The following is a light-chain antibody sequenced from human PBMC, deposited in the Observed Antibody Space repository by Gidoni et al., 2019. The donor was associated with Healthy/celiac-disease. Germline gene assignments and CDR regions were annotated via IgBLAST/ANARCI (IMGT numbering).Light chain of an antibody. CDR2: DVS. CDR1: SSDVGGYNY. V-gene: IGLV2-14*03. J-gene: IGLJ3*02. Sequence: QSALTQPASVSGSPGQSITISCTGTSSDVGGYNYVSWYQQHPGKAPKHMMYDVSNRPSGVSNRFFGSKSGNTASLTISGLQAEDEADYYCSSYTSSSTWVFGGGTKLTV. CDR3: SSYTSSSTWV.